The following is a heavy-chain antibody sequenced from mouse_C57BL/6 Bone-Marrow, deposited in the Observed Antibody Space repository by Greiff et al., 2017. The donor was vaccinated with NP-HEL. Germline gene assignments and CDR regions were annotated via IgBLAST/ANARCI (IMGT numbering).Heavy chain of an antibody. CDR3: ARFLYYGNPFAY. D-gene: IGHD2-1*01. J-gene: IGHJ3*01. CDR2: ISYDGSN. V-gene: IGHV3-6*01. Sequence: EVKLMESGPGLVKPSQSLSLTCSVTGYSITSGYYWNWIRQFPGNKLEWMGYISYDGSNNYNPSLKNRIPITRDTSKNQFFLKLNSVTTEDTATYYCARFLYYGNPFAYWGQGTLVTVSA. CDR1: GYSITSGYY.